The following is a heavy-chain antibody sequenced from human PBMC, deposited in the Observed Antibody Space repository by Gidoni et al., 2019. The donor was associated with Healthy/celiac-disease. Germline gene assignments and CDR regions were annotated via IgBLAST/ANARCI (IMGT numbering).Heavy chain of an antibody. Sequence: QVQLQESGPGLVQPSQTLSPTCTVSGGSIRSGDYYWSWIRQPPGKGLAWIGYIYYSGSTYYNPSLKSRVTISVDTSKNQFSLKLSSVTAADTAVYYCARVFYDYGSGTNWFDPWGQGTLVTVSS. CDR3: ARVFYDYGSGTNWFDP. J-gene: IGHJ5*02. D-gene: IGHD3-10*01. CDR2: IYYSGST. CDR1: GGSIRSGDYY. V-gene: IGHV4-30-4*01.